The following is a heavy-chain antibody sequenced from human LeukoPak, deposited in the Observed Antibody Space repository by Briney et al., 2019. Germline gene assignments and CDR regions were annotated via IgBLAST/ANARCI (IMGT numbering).Heavy chain of an antibody. V-gene: IGHV7-4-1*02. Sequence: ASVKVSCKASGYTFTSYAMNWVRQAPGQGLEWMGWINTNTGNPTYAQGFTGRFVFSLDTSVSTAYLQISSLKAEDTAVYYCARPEEVGAGYGMDVWGQGTTVTVSS. J-gene: IGHJ6*02. D-gene: IGHD1-26*01. CDR3: ARPEEVGAGYGMDV. CDR2: INTNTGNP. CDR1: GYTFTSYA.